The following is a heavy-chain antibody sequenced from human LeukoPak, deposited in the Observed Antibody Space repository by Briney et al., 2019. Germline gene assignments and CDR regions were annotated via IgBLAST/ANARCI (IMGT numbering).Heavy chain of an antibody. CDR3: ARSRVSYSSSWYSALPTPD. J-gene: IGHJ4*02. V-gene: IGHV4-61*02. D-gene: IGHD6-13*01. CDR2: IYTSGST. CDR1: GGSISSGSYY. Sequence: TSETLSLTCTVSGGSISSGSYYWSWIRQPTGKGLEWIGRIYTSGSTNYNPSLKSRVTISVDTSKNQFSLKLSSVTAADTAVYYCARSRVSYSSSWYSALPTPDWGQGTLVTASS.